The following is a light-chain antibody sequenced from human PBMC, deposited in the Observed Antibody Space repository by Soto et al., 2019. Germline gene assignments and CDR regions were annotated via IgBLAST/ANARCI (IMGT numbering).Light chain of an antibody. J-gene: IGKJ5*01. Sequence: EIVLTQTPATLSLSPGKRATLSCRASQSVSSYLAWYQQKPGQAPRLLIYDASNRATGIPARFSGSGSGTDFTLTISSLEPEDFAVYYCQQRSNWPITFGQGTRLEIK. CDR3: QQRSNWPIT. CDR1: QSVSSY. CDR2: DAS. V-gene: IGKV3-11*01.